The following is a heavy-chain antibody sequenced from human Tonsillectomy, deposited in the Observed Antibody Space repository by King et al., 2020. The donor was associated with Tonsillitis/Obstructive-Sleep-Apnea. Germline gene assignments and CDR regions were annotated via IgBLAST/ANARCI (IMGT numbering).Heavy chain of an antibody. CDR1: RFTFNNAW. V-gene: IGHV3-15*01. D-gene: IGHD4-23*01. J-gene: IGHJ4*02. CDR3: TTIDFGGDY. Sequence: VQLVESGGGLVKPGGSLRLSCAASRFTFNNAWLSWVRQAPGKGLEWVGRINSKTDGGTTDYAAPVKGRLTISRDDSKKTLYLQMNSLKAEDTAVYWCTTIDFGGDYWGQGTLVTVSS. CDR2: INSKTDGGTT.